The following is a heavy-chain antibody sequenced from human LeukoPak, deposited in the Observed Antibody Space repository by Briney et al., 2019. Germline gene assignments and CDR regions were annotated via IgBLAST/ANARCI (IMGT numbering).Heavy chain of an antibody. D-gene: IGHD3-22*01. CDR3: ASQHYYDSSGIY. Sequence: SETLSLTCTVSGGSISSSSYYWGWIRQPPGKGLEWIGSIYYSGSTYYNPSLKSRVTISVDTSKNQFSLKLSSVTAADTAVYYCASQHYYDSSGIYWGQGTLVTVSS. V-gene: IGHV4-39*07. CDR1: GGSISSSSYY. J-gene: IGHJ4*02. CDR2: IYYSGST.